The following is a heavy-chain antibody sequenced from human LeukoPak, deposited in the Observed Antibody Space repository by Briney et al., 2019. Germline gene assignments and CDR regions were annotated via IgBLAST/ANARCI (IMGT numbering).Heavy chain of an antibody. CDR1: GFTFSSYA. Sequence: GGSLRLSCAASGFTFSSYAMSWVRQAPGKGLEWVSSISTSGGRTYYDDSVKGRFTISRDNSKNTLYLQMNSLRAEDTAVYYCAKHRATSGLSTTDYWGQGALVTVSS. CDR2: ISTSGGRT. V-gene: IGHV3-23*01. CDR3: AKHRATSGLSTTDY. D-gene: IGHD1-1*01. J-gene: IGHJ4*02.